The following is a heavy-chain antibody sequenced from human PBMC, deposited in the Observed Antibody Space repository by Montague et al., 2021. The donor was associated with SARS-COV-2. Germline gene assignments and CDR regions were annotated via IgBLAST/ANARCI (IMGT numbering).Heavy chain of an antibody. CDR3: ESVQGYCNYMRCYPFFDR. V-gene: IGHV4-59*01. J-gene: IGHJ5*02. D-gene: IGHD2-15*01. CDR2: ISYSGST. CDR1: GGSITSFS. Sequence: SETLSLTCSVSGGSITSFSWSWIRQPPGKGLEWIGYISYSGSTDYSPSLESRVTISVDTSKNQISLELSSVTAADTAVYYCESVQGYCNYMRCYPFFDRWGQGTLVTVSS.